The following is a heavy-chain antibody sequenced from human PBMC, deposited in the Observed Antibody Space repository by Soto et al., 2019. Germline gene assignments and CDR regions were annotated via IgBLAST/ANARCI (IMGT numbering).Heavy chain of an antibody. CDR1: GFTFSSYS. D-gene: IGHD3-9*01. CDR3: ARPYFDYDILTGYYYFDY. CDR2: ISSSGSYI. V-gene: IGHV3-21*04. J-gene: IGHJ4*02. Sequence: GGSLRLSCAASGFTFSSYSMNWVRQAPGKGLEWVSSISSSGSYIYYADSVKGRFTISRDNSKNTLYLQMNSLRAEDTAVYYCARPYFDYDILTGYYYFDYWGQGTLVTVSS.